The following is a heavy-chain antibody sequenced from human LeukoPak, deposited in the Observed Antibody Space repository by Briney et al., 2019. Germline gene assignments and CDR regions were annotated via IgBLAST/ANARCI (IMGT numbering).Heavy chain of an antibody. D-gene: IGHD2-2*01. V-gene: IGHV1-18*04. CDR1: CYTFTTYG. CDR3: ARGAVVVPAATPFDY. J-gene: IGHJ4*02. Sequence: GASVKVSCTASCYTFTTYGISWVRQAPRQGLEWMGWISAYNGNTNYAQKLQGRDTMTTDTSTSTAYMELRSLRSDDTAVYYCARGAVVVPAATPFDYWGQGTLVTVSS. CDR2: ISAYNGNT.